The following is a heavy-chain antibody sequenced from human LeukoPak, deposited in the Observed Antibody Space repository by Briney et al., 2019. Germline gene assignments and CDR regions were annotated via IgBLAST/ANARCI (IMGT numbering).Heavy chain of an antibody. CDR1: GFTFSSYA. D-gene: IGHD6-13*01. CDR2: ISGSGGNT. V-gene: IGHV3-23*01. J-gene: IGHJ4*02. Sequence: GGSLRLSCAASGFTFSSYAMSWVRQAPGKGLEWVSVISGSGGNTYYADSVKGRFTISRDNSKNTLYLQMNSLRAEDTAVFYCAKGLIRSSSWLPFDYWGQGTLVTVSS. CDR3: AKGLIRSSSWLPFDY.